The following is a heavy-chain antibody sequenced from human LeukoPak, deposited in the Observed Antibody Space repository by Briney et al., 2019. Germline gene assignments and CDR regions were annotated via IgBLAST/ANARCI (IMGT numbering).Heavy chain of an antibody. V-gene: IGHV3-23*01. Sequence: PGGSLRLSCAASGFTFSSYAMSWVRQAPGKGLEWVSAISGSGGDTYYADSVKGRFTISRDNAKNSLYLQMNSLRAEDTALYYCAKDFSPPFFGAESGFPGHYYYYYGMDVWGQGTTVTVSS. D-gene: IGHD3-16*01. CDR3: AKDFSPPFFGAESGFPGHYYYYYGMDV. CDR2: ISGSGGDT. J-gene: IGHJ6*02. CDR1: GFTFSSYA.